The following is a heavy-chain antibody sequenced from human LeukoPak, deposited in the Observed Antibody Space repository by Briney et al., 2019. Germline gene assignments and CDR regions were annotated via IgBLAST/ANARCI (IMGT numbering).Heavy chain of an antibody. CDR1: GFTFSTYW. CDR3: AAYNSDSGGFDY. V-gene: IGHV3-7*01. D-gene: IGHD6-19*01. J-gene: IGHJ4*02. CDR2: IKQDGSEK. Sequence: GGSLRLSCAASGFTFSTYWMTWVRQAPGKGLEWVANIKQDGSEKYYVDSVKGRFTISRDTAKNSLYLEMNSLRAEDTAVYYCAAYNSDSGGFDYWGQGTLVTVSS.